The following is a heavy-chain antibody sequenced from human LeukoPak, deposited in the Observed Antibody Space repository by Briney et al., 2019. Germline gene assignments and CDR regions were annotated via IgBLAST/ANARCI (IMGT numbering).Heavy chain of an antibody. Sequence: GGSLRLSCAASGFTFSNYAVSWVRQAPGKGLEWVSTISGSGGGTYYADSVKGRFTLSRDNSMNTLYLQMNSLRAEDTAVYYCAKDVESGRSADYWGQGALVTVYS. D-gene: IGHD3-10*01. CDR3: AKDVESGRSADY. V-gene: IGHV3-23*01. CDR2: ISGSGGGT. CDR1: GFTFSNYA. J-gene: IGHJ4*02.